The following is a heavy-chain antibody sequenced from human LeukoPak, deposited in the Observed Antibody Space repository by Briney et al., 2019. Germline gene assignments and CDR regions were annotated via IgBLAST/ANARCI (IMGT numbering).Heavy chain of an antibody. CDR3: ARAYDFWSGKGY. Sequence: ASVKFSCKASGYTFTSYGISWVRQAPGQGLGWMGWISANNGNTNYAQKLQGRVTMTTDTSTSTAYMELRSLRSDDTAVYYCARAYDFWSGKGYWGQGTLVTVSS. D-gene: IGHD3-3*01. J-gene: IGHJ4*02. CDR2: ISANNGNT. CDR1: GYTFTSYG. V-gene: IGHV1-18*01.